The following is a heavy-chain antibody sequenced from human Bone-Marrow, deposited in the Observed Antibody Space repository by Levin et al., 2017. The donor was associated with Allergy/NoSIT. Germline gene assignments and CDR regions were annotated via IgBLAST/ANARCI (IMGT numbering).Heavy chain of an antibody. V-gene: IGHV3-21*01. D-gene: IGHD2-15*01. CDR2: ISATSTYT. Sequence: GGSLRLSCAASGFTFNIYTMNWVRQAPGKGLEWVSSISATSTYTYYADSVKGRFTISRDNAKNSLYLQMNSLRAEDTALYYCARDTFGQGGVAVVAANWGQGTLVTVAS. J-gene: IGHJ4*02. CDR3: ARDTFGQGGVAVVAAN. CDR1: GFTFNIYT.